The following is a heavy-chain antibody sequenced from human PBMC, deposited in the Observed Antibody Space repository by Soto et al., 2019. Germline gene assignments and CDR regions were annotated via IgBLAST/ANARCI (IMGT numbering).Heavy chain of an antibody. D-gene: IGHD5-18*01. CDR2: ISAYNGNT. CDR1: GYTFTSYG. CDR3: ARIRGYSYGPPTAFDI. J-gene: IGHJ3*02. V-gene: IGHV1-18*01. Sequence: ASVKVSCKASGYTFTSYGISWVRQAPGQGLEWMGWISAYNGNTNYAQKLQGRVTMTTDTSTSTAYMELRSLRSDDTALYYCARIRGYSYGPPTAFDIWGQGTMVTVSS.